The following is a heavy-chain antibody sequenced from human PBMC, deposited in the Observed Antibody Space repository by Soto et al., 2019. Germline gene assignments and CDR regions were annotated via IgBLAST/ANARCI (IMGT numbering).Heavy chain of an antibody. Sequence: KPSETLSLTCTVSGGSVSSGNYYWSWIRQPPGKGLEWIGYIYYSESAKYNPSLKSRVTISVDTSKNQFSLKLNSVTAADTAVYYCARGYDFVWASYRPCDIWGQGTMGTVS. D-gene: IGHD3-16*02. V-gene: IGHV4-61*01. CDR2: IYYSESA. CDR1: GGSVSSGNYY. J-gene: IGHJ3*02. CDR3: ARGYDFVWASYRPCDI.